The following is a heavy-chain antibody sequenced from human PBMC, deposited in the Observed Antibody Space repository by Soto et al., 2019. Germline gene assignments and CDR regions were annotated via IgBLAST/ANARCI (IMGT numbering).Heavy chain of an antibody. CDR3: ASLLSTYSSGWYGDFDY. CDR1: GGSINNVY. Sequence: SETLSLTCTVSGGSINNVYYTWIRQPPGKGLEWVGEVYYSGSTKYNPSLKSRVTISVDTSKNQFSLKLSSVTAADTAVYYCASLLSTYSSGWYGDFDYWGQGTLVTVSS. D-gene: IGHD6-19*01. CDR2: VYYSGST. V-gene: IGHV4-59*12. J-gene: IGHJ4*02.